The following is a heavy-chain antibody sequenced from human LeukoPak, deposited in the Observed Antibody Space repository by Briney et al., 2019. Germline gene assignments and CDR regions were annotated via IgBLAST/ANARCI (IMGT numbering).Heavy chain of an antibody. D-gene: IGHD4-11*01. V-gene: IGHV4-38-2*02. CDR1: GYSISRGYY. J-gene: IGHJ4*02. CDR2: IYHSGST. Sequence: SETLSLTCTVSGYSISRGYYWGWTRQPPGKGLEWIGSIYHSGSTYYNPSLKSRVTISVDTSKNQFSLKLSSVTAAGTAVDYCAGVGSVTKGGDYWGQGTLVTVSS. CDR3: AGVGSVTKGGDY.